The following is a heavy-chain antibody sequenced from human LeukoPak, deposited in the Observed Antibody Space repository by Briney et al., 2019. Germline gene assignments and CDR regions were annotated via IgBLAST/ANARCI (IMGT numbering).Heavy chain of an antibody. J-gene: IGHJ4*02. CDR3: ARDPGGMTIDWLEGYYFQY. Sequence: SVKVSCKASGGTFSSYGLSWVRQAPGHGLEWMGRIIPIFGTANYAQKFQGRVTITTDESTNTACLELSSLRSEDTAVYYCARDPGGMTIDWLEGYYFQYWGQGTLVTVSS. CDR1: GGTFSSYG. D-gene: IGHD3-9*01. V-gene: IGHV1-69*05. CDR2: IIPIFGTA.